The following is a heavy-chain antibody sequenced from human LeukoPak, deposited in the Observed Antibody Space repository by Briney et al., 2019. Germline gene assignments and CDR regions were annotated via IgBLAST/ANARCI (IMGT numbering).Heavy chain of an antibody. D-gene: IGHD3-10*01. V-gene: IGHV3-7*03. CDR3: ARAGPPSGLLWFGESEVDYYYYGMDV. CDR1: GFTFSSYW. J-gene: IGHJ6*02. CDR2: IKQDGSEK. Sequence: GGSLRLSCAASGFTFSSYWMSWVRQAPGKGLEWVANIKQDGSEKYYVDSVKGRFTISRDNAKNSPYLQMNSLRAEDTAVYYCARAGPPSGLLWFGESEVDYYYYGMDVWGQGTTVTVSS.